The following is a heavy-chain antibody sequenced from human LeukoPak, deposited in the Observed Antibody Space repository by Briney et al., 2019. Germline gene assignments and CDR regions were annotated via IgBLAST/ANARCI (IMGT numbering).Heavy chain of an antibody. Sequence: ASVKVSCKASGGTFSSYAISWVRQAPGQGLEWMGGIIPIFGTANYAQKFQGRVTITADESTSTAYMELSSLRSEDTAVYYCATVRVATIRNYYYYYGMDVWGQGPRSPSP. J-gene: IGHJ6*02. CDR1: GGTFSSYA. V-gene: IGHV1-69*13. CDR2: IIPIFGTA. CDR3: ATVRVATIRNYYYYYGMDV. D-gene: IGHD5-12*01.